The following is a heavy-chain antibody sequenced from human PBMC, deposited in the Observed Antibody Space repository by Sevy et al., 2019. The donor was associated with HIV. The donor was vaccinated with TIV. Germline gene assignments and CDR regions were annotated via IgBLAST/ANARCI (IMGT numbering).Heavy chain of an antibody. CDR3: ARDLLPGSWSPPGY. D-gene: IGHD2-8*02. CDR2: IYPSGST. J-gene: IGHJ4*02. V-gene: IGHV4-61*02. Sequence: SETLSLTCTVSGGSISSGSYYWSWIRQPAGKGLEWIGRIYPSGSTNYNPPLKSRVTISVDTSKNQFSLKLSSVTAADTTVYYCARDLLPGSWSPPGYWGQGTLVTVSS. CDR1: GGSISSGSYY.